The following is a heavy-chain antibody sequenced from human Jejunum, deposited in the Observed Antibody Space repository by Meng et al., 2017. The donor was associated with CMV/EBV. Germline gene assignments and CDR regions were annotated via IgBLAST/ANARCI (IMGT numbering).Heavy chain of an antibody. V-gene: IGHV3-74*01. CDR3: ARGPDHSSRWYGLDS. Sequence: FTLSNYYMHWVRQAPGKGLVWVSRINSDGSITYYADSLKGRFTISRDNAKNTLFLQMNSLRVEDTAVYICARGPDHSSRWYGLDSWGQGTLVTVSS. CDR2: INSDGSIT. CDR1: FTLSNYY. J-gene: IGHJ4*02. D-gene: IGHD6-13*01.